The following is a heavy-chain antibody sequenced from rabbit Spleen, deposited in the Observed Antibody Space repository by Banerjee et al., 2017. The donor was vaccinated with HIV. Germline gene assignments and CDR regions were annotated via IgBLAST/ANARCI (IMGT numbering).Heavy chain of an antibody. CDR1: GVSVSGDSY. CDR3: ARDTSSSFSSYGMDL. V-gene: IGHV1S40*01. J-gene: IGHJ6*01. CDR2: IDSGSSGFT. Sequence: QSLEESGGDMVKPGASLTLTCIASGVSVSGDSYMCWVRQAPGKGLEWIACIDSGSSGFTYFANWAKGRFTISKTSSTTVTLQMTSLTAADTATYFCARDTSSSFSSYGMDLWGPGTLVTVS. D-gene: IGHD1-1*01.